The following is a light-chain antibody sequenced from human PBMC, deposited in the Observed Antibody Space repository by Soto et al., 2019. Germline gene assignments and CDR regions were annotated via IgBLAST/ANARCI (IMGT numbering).Light chain of an antibody. CDR2: GAS. V-gene: IGKV3-15*01. CDR1: QSVSSN. CDR3: HQYNNCTRPPWT. Sequence: EIVMTQSPATLSVSPGERATLSCRASQSVSSNLAWYQQKPGQAPRLLIYGASTRATGIPARFSGSGSGTEVTLTISSLQSEDFEVYYCHQYNNCTRPPWTFGQGTKLEIK. J-gene: IGKJ2*02.